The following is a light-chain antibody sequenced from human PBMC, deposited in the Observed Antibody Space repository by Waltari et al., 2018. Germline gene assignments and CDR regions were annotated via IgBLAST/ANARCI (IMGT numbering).Light chain of an antibody. Sequence: QSALTQPASVSGSPGQAITISCTGSSSDIASSKYVSWYQQHPGKVPKMLIYDVSNRPPGVSSRFSGSKSGNTASLIISGLQAEDEADYYCSSLTATYTVLFGGGTNLTVL. V-gene: IGLV2-14*03. CDR3: SSLTATYTVL. CDR2: DVS. J-gene: IGLJ2*01. CDR1: SSDIASSKY.